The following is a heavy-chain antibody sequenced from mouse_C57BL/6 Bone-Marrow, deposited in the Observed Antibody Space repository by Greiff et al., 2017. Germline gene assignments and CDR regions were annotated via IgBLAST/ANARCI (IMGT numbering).Heavy chain of an antibody. CDR3: ARGPYYYGSSDWYFDV. CDR2: INPSTGGT. V-gene: IGHV1-42*01. Sequence: EVQLQQSGPELVKPGASVKISCKASGYSFTGYYMNWVKQSPEKSLEWIGEINPSTGGTTYNQKFKAKATLTVDKSSSTAYMQLKSLTSEYSAVYYCARGPYYYGSSDWYFDVWGTGTTVTVSS. J-gene: IGHJ1*03. D-gene: IGHD1-1*01. CDR1: GYSFTGYY.